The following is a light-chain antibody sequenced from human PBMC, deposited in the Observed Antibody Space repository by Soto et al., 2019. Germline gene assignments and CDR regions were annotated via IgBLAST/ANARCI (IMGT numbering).Light chain of an antibody. CDR2: DAS. CDR3: QQYDNYRA. J-gene: IGKJ1*01. Sequence: IHLPRFPSTFPQSVGNTFPTTSGAGKSISRWLAWYQQEPGKAHKLLIYDASTLESVVPSRFSGSGSGTELTIAISSLKHDDFESYYCQQYDNYRAFGQGTKVDIK. V-gene: IGKV1-5*01. CDR1: KSISRW.